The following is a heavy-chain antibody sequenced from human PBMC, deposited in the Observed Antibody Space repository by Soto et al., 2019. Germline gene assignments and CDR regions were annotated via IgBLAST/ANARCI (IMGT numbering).Heavy chain of an antibody. J-gene: IGHJ4*02. Sequence: QVQLVESGGGVVQPGRSLRLSCAASGFTFSSYGMHWVRQAPGKGLEWVAVIWYDGSNKYYADSVKGRFTISRDNSKNTLYPQMNRMRAEDTAVYYCARGGLTDYFDYWGQGTLVTVSS. V-gene: IGHV3-33*01. CDR3: ARGGLTDYFDY. CDR2: IWYDGSNK. CDR1: GFTFSSYG. D-gene: IGHD2-21*02.